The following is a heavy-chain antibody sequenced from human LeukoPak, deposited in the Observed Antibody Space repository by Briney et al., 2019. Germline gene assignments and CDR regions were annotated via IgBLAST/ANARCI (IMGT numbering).Heavy chain of an antibody. J-gene: IGHJ5*02. CDR1: GFTFSNYW. Sequence: GGSLRLSCAASGFTFSNYWMTWVRQAPGKGLEWVANIKQDGSEKYYVVSLKGRFTISRDNAKNSLYLQMNSLRADDTAVYYCARIVQLGWFDPWGQGTLVTVSS. CDR3: ARIVQLGWFDP. V-gene: IGHV3-7*01. CDR2: IKQDGSEK. D-gene: IGHD5-18*01.